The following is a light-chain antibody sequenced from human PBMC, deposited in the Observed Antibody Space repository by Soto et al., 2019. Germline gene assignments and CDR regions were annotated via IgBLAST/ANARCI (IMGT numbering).Light chain of an antibody. CDR2: RNN. CDR1: SSNIGSNY. V-gene: IGLV1-47*01. Sequence: QSVLTQPPSASGTPGQRGTISWSGSSSNIGSNYVYWYQQLPGTAPKLLIYRNNQRPSGVPDRFSGSKSGTSASLAISGLRSEDEADYYCAAWDDSLSGVVFGGGTKLTVL. CDR3: AAWDDSLSGVV. J-gene: IGLJ2*01.